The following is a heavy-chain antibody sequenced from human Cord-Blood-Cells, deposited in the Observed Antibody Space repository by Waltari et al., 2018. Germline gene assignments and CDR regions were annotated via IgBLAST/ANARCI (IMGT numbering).Heavy chain of an antibody. CDR3: ARLAAAGTGLWDY. Sequence: QLQLQESGPGLVKPSETLSLTCTVSGGSISSSSYYWGWIRQPPGKGLEWIGSILYSGTDYYHPALKSRVSISVDTSKNQFSLKLSSVTAADTAVYYCARLAAAGTGLWDYWGQGTLVTVSS. V-gene: IGHV4-39*07. D-gene: IGHD6-13*01. J-gene: IGHJ4*02. CDR2: ILYSGTD. CDR1: GGSISSSSYY.